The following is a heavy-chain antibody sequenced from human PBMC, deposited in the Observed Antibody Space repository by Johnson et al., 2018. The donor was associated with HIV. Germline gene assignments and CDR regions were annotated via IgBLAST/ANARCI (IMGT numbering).Heavy chain of an antibody. CDR2: ISYDGNNE. Sequence: QVQLVESGGGVVQPGGSLRLSCVASGFTFSTYAMHWVRQAPGKGLEWVAVISYDGNNEYYAHSVKGRFTISRDNSKSTLYLQMNSLKTEDTAVYYCTREGRTVAAFTVGAFDIWGQGTMVTVSS. J-gene: IGHJ3*02. CDR3: TREGRTVAAFTVGAFDI. D-gene: IGHD6-19*01. CDR1: GFTFSTYA. V-gene: IGHV3-33*08.